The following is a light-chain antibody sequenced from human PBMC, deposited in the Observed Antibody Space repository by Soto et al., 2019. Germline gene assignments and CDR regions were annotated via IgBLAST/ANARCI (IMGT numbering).Light chain of an antibody. V-gene: IGKV3-20*01. J-gene: IGKJ1*01. CDR2: DTS. Sequence: ETVLTQSPGTLSLSPGERATLSCRASQTVNGNSLGWYQQKPGQAPRLLIYDTSSRATGIPDRFSGSGSGTDFTLTISRLVPEDFAVYYCQQCGSLPGTFGQGTRVDIK. CDR3: QQCGSLPGT. CDR1: QTVNGNS.